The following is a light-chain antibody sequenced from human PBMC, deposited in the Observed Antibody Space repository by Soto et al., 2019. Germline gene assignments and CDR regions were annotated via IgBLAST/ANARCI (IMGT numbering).Light chain of an antibody. CDR3: SSYTSSSTYVV. CDR1: SSDVGGYNY. J-gene: IGLJ2*01. CDR2: DVS. V-gene: IGLV2-14*01. Sequence: QSALTQPASVSGSPGQSITISCTGTSSDVGGYNYVSWYQQHPGKAPKLMIYDVSNRPSGVSNRFSGSKSGNTASLTISGLQAEDEGAYYCSSYTSSSTYVVFGGGTKLTVL.